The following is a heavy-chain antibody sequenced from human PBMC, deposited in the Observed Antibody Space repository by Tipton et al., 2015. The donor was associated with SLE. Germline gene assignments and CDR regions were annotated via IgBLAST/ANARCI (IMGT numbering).Heavy chain of an antibody. Sequence: QLVQSGAEVKKPGESLKISCKGSGYSFANFWIGWVRQMPGKGLEWMGIIYPDDSNIRYSPSFQGQVTISADKSISTAYLQWQSLKASDTAMYYCARHGGWADEYDSFDFWGQGTLVSVSS. CDR3: ARHGGWADEYDSFDF. D-gene: IGHD3-22*01. CDR2: IYPDDSNI. CDR1: GYSFANFW. J-gene: IGHJ3*01. V-gene: IGHV5-51*01.